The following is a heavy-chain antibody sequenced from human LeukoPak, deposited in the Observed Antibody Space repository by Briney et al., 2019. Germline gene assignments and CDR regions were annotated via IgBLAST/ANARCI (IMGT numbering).Heavy chain of an antibody. CDR3: ARLSGSRDY. D-gene: IGHD2-2*01. V-gene: IGHV3-48*03. Sequence: PGGSLRLSCAASGFTFSSYEMNWVRQAPGKGLEWVSYISGSGSTIYYADSVKGRFTISRDNAKNSLYLQMNSLRAEDTAVYYCARLSGSRDYWGQGTLVTVSS. J-gene: IGHJ4*02. CDR2: ISGSGSTI. CDR1: GFTFSSYE.